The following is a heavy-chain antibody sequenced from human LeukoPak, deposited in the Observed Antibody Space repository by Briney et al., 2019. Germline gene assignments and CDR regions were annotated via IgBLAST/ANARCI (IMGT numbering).Heavy chain of an antibody. V-gene: IGHV3-23*01. J-gene: IGHJ4*02. CDR2: LSGSGGNT. Sequence: GGSLRLSCATSGFTFRNSSMNWVRQAPGKGLEWVSALSGSGGNTYYADSVKGRFTISRDNSKNTLYLQMNSLRAEDTAKYYCATVASLFASTSCVRGGFDYWGQGTLVTVSS. CDR3: ATVASLFASTSCVRGGFDY. CDR1: GFTFRNSS. D-gene: IGHD2-2*01.